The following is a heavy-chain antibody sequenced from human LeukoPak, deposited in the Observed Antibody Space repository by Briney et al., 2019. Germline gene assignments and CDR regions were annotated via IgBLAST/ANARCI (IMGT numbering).Heavy chain of an antibody. Sequence: GASVKVSCKASGGTFSSYAISCVRQAPGQGLEWMGGIIPIFGTANYAQKFQGRVMITADKSTSTAYMELSSLRSEDTAVYYCARDASYGSGSYYSSNWFDPRGQGTLVTVSS. V-gene: IGHV1-69*06. J-gene: IGHJ5*02. CDR1: GGTFSSYA. D-gene: IGHD3-10*01. CDR3: ARDASYGSGSYYSSNWFDP. CDR2: IIPIFGTA.